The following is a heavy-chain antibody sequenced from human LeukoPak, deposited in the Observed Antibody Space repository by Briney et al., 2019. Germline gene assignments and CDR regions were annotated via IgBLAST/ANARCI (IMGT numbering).Heavy chain of an antibody. J-gene: IGHJ4*02. CDR2: IYSSGST. D-gene: IGHD2-2*01. CDR3: ARDSYSTSCYDY. V-gene: IGHV4-4*07. Sequence: SETLSLTSTVSGGSISSYYWSWIRQPAGKGLEWIGRIYSSGSTNYNPSLKSRVTLSVDTSKNEFSLKLSSVTAADTAVYYCARDSYSTSCYDYWGQGILVTVSS. CDR1: GGSISSYY.